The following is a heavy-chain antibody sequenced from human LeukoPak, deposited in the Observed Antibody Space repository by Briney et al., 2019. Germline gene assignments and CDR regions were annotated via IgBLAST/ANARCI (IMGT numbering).Heavy chain of an antibody. CDR2: IYHSGKS. CDR1: GYSISSGYY. J-gene: IGHJ4*02. Sequence: SETLSLTCSVSGYSISSGYYWDWIRQPPGKGLEWIASIYHSGKSYYNPSLESRVTISVDTSKNQFSLKLSSVTAADTAVYYCARVFSSGWYFFDYWGQGTLVTVSS. CDR3: ARVFSSGWYFFDY. D-gene: IGHD6-19*01. V-gene: IGHV4-38-2*02.